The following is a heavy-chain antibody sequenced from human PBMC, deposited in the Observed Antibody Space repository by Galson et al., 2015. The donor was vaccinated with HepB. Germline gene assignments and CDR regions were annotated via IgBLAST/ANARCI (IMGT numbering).Heavy chain of an antibody. CDR2: ISDSGGDT. V-gene: IGHV3-23*01. Sequence: SLRLSCAASGFTFSIYAMSWVRQAPGKGLEWVSAISDSGGDTYCADSVKGRFTISRDNSKNTLYLQMNSLRAEDTAVYYCANTMTTVTTLFNNAFDIWGQGTMVTVSS. CDR1: GFTFSIYA. CDR3: ANTMTTVTTLFNNAFDI. J-gene: IGHJ3*02. D-gene: IGHD4-17*01.